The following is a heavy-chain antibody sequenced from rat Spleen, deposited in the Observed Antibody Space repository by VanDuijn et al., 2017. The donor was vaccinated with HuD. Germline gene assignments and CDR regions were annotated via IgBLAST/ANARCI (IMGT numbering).Heavy chain of an antibody. V-gene: IGHV5S13*01. CDR3: ARAAGYSGVGVMDA. Sequence: EVQLVESGGGLVQPGRSLKLSCAASGFTFSNYDMAWVRQAPTKGLEWVASISPSGVSTYYRDSAKGRFTISRDNAQNTLYLQMSKLGSEDTAIYYCARAAGYSGVGVMDAWGQGVMVTVSS. CDR2: ISPSGVST. J-gene: IGHJ2*01. CDR1: GFTFSNYD. D-gene: IGHD1-1*01.